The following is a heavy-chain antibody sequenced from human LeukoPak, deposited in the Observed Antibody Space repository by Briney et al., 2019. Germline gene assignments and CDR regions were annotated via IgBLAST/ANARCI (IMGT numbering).Heavy chain of an antibody. CDR1: GFAFSSYE. V-gene: IGHV3-48*03. CDR3: ARDHYRSSYWFDY. Sequence: GGSLRLSCAASGFAFSSYEMSWVRQAPGKGLEWVSYISSSGSTIYYADSVKGRFTISRDNAKNSLYLQMSSLRAEDTAVYYCARDHYRSSYWFDYWGQGTLVTVSS. D-gene: IGHD6-6*01. J-gene: IGHJ4*02. CDR2: ISSSGSTI.